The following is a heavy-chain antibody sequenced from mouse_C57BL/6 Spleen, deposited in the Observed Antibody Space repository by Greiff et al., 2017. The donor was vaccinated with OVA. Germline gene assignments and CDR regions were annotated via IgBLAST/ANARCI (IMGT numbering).Heavy chain of an antibody. V-gene: IGHV1-26*01. J-gene: IGHJ3*01. Sequence: EVQLQQSGPELVKPGASVKISCKASGYTFTDYYMNWVKQSHGKSLEWIGDINTNNGGTSYNQKFKGKATLTVDKSSSTAYMELRSLTSEDSAVYYCARLGMYYYGSSPFAYWGRGTLVTVSA. CDR1: GYTFTDYY. CDR2: INTNNGGT. CDR3: ARLGMYYYGSSPFAY. D-gene: IGHD1-1*01.